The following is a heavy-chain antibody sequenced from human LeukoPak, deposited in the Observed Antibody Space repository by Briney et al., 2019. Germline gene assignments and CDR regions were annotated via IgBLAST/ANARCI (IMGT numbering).Heavy chain of an antibody. J-gene: IGHJ4*02. D-gene: IGHD3-10*01. CDR2: IDSSGSA. CDR1: GDSLSSSYFY. Sequence: SETLSLTCTVSGDSLSSSYFYWAWLRQPPGTGLQWIGRIDSSGSAYYNPSLKSRVAISVYTSENQLSMKVSSVTAADAAVYYCARHYGFWGQGTLVTVSS. V-gene: IGHV4-39*01. CDR3: ARHYGF.